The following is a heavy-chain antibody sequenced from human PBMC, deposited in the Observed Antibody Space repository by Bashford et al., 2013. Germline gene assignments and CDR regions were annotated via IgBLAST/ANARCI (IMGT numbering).Heavy chain of an antibody. V-gene: IGHV4-59*01. CDR3: ATSNFGGWQLYYYYYMDV. J-gene: IGHJ6*03. Sequence: SSETLSLTCTVSGGSISSYYWSWIRQPPGKGLEWIGYIYYSGSTNYNPSLKSRVTISVDTSKNQFSLKLSSVTAADTAVYYCATSNFGGWQLYYYYYMDVWGQRDHGHRLL. CDR1: GGSISSYY. CDR2: IYYSGST. D-gene: IGHD3-3*02.